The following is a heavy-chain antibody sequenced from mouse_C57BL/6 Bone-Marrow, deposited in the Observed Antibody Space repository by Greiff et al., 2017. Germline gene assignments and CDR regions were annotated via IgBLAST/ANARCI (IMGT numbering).Heavy chain of an antibody. Sequence: EVQLQQSGAELVRPGASVKLSCTASGFNIKDDYMHWVKQRPEQGLEWIGWIDPKNGDTEYASKFQGKATIAADTSSNTAYLQLSSLTSEDTAVYDCTFIATVPGDYWGQGTTLTVSS. D-gene: IGHD1-1*01. J-gene: IGHJ2*01. CDR3: TFIATVPGDY. V-gene: IGHV14-4*01. CDR2: IDPKNGDT. CDR1: GFNIKDDY.